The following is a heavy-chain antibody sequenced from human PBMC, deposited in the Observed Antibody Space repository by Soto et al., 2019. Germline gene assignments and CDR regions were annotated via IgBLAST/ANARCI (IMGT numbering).Heavy chain of an antibody. CDR2: ISSDVVNY. D-gene: IGHD2-15*01. J-gene: IGHJ4*02. Sequence: QVQLVESGGGVVQPGRSLRLSCAASGFTFSSFAMHWVRQAPGKGLEWLAVISSDVVNYYYAESVKGRFTISRDNSKNTRYLQMNSLRKGEPAAFSCAGGGAWTPEGLGYWGQGTLVTVSS. CDR3: AGGGAWTPEGLGY. CDR1: GFTFSSFA. V-gene: IGHV3-30-3*01.